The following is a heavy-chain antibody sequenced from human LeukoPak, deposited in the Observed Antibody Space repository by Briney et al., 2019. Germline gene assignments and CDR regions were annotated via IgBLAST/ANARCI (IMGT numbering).Heavy chain of an antibody. J-gene: IGHJ1*01. D-gene: IGHD3-10*01. CDR2: VSSSGSTI. CDR1: GFTFSDYC. Sequence: GGSLRLSCVVSGFTFSDYCMSWIRQAPGKGLEWGSYVSSSGSTIYYADSVKGRFTISRDNAKNSLYLQMNSLRVVDTAVYYCARDKVRPDYYGSGSQGEYFQHWGQGTLVTVSS. CDR3: ARDKVRPDYYGSGSQGEYFQH. V-gene: IGHV3-11*01.